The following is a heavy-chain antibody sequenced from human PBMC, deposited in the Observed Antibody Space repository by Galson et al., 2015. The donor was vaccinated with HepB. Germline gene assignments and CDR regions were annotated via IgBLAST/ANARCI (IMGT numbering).Heavy chain of an antibody. D-gene: IGHD1-26*01. V-gene: IGHV4-34*01. Sequence: SETLSLTCAVYGGSFSGYYWSWIRQPPGKGLEWIGEINHSGSTNYNPSLKSRVTISVVTSKNQFSLKLSSVTAADTAAYYCARVPWDDYGMDVRGQGTTVTVSS. CDR3: ARVPWDDYGMDV. CDR2: INHSGST. CDR1: GGSFSGYY. J-gene: IGHJ6*02.